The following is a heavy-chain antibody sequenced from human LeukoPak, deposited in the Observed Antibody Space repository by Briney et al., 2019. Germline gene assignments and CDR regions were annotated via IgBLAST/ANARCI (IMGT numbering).Heavy chain of an antibody. Sequence: GGSLRLSGAASAFTFSSYEMNWVRQAPGKGLEGVAVISYDGSDKYYADSVKGRFTISRDNSKNTVYLQMNSLRAEDTAVYYCARGQDHDYGDLYYFDYWGQGTLVTVSS. V-gene: IGHV3-30*04. CDR3: ARGQDHDYGDLYYFDY. CDR1: AFTFSSYE. D-gene: IGHD4-17*01. CDR2: ISYDGSDK. J-gene: IGHJ4*02.